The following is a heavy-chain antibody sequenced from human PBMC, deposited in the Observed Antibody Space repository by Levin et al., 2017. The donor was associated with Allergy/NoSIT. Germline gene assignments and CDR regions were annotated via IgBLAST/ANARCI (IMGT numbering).Heavy chain of an antibody. CDR2: IWYDGSNK. CDR3: ARVSGMDVDSSGYYRHFDY. D-gene: IGHD3-22*01. V-gene: IGHV3-33*01. Sequence: SGGSLRLSCAASGFTFSSYGMHWVRQAPGKGLEWVAVIWYDGSNKYYADSVKGRFTISRDNSKNTLYLQMNSLRAEDTAVYYCARVSGMDVDSSGYYRHFDYWGQGTLVTVSS. CDR1: GFTFSSYG. J-gene: IGHJ4*02.